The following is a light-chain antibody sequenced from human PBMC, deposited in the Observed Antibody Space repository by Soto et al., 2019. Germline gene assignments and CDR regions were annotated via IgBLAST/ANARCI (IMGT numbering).Light chain of an antibody. CDR1: SSDVGGYNY. J-gene: IGLJ1*01. CDR3: TSYIRSSTLDYV. V-gene: IGLV2-14*01. CDR2: EVS. Sequence: QSALTQPPSVSGSPGQSITISCTGTSSDVGGYNYVSWYQQYPGKAPKLMIYEVSNRPSGVSNRFSGSKSGNTASLTISGLQAEDEADYYCTSYIRSSTLDYVFGTGTKVTVL.